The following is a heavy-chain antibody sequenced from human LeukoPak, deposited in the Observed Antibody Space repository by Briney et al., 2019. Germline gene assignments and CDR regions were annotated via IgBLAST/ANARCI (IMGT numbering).Heavy chain of an antibody. CDR2: IIPIFGTA. D-gene: IGHD4-23*01. Sequence: SVKVSCKASGGTFSSYAISWVRQAPGQGLEWMGGIIPIFGTANYAQKFQGRVTITADKSTSTAYMELSSLRSEDTAVYYCARGGGYGGNSGYYYMDVWGKGTTVTISS. CDR3: ARGGGYGGNSGYYYMDV. CDR1: GGTFSSYA. J-gene: IGHJ6*03. V-gene: IGHV1-69*06.